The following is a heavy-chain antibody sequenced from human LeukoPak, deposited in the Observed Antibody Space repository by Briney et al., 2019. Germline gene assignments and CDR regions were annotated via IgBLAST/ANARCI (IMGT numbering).Heavy chain of an antibody. CDR2: IYHSGST. J-gene: IGHJ4*02. CDR1: GASINGGHFY. Sequence: PLETLSLTCTVSGASINGGHFYWNWIRQPAGKGLEWIGSIYHSGSTYYNPSLKSRVTISVDTSKNQFSLKLSSVTAADTAVYYCARTGIAARRPADYWGQGTLVTVSS. V-gene: IGHV4-38-2*02. D-gene: IGHD6-6*01. CDR3: ARTGIAARRPADY.